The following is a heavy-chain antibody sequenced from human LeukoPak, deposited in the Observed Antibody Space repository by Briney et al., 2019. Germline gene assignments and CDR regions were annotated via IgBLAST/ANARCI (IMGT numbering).Heavy chain of an antibody. J-gene: IGHJ5*02. CDR3: ARGKIAARARRWFDP. CDR1: GGSFSGYY. D-gene: IGHD6-6*01. CDR2: INHSGST. Sequence: SETLSLTCAVYGGSFSGYYWSWIRQPPGKGLEWIGEINHSGSTNYNPSLKSRVTISVDTSKNQFSLKLSSVTAADTAVYYCARGKIAARARRWFDPWGQGTLVTVSS. V-gene: IGHV4-34*01.